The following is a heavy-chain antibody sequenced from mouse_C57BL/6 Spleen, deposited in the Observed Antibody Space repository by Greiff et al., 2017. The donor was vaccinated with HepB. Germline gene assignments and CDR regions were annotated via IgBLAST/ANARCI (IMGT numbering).Heavy chain of an antibody. V-gene: IGHV5-16*01. CDR2: INYDGSST. J-gene: IGHJ2*01. Sequence: EVLLVESEGGLVQPGSSIKLSCTASGFTFSDYYMAWVRQVPEKGLEWVANINYDGSSTYYLDSLKSRFIISRDNAKNILYLQMSSLKSEDTATYYCARGYYGSRYDYYFDYWGQGTTLTVSS. D-gene: IGHD1-1*01. CDR3: ARGYYGSRYDYYFDY. CDR1: GFTFSDYY.